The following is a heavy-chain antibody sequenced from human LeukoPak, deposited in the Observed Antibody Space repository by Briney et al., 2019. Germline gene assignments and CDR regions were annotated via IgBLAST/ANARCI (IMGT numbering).Heavy chain of an antibody. CDR2: INHSGST. CDR3: ASSPRSSTRQLLRYYYYYMDV. D-gene: IGHD2-2*01. CDR1: GGSFSGYY. J-gene: IGHJ6*03. Sequence: SETLSLTCAVYGGSFSGYYWSWIRQPPGKGLEWIGEINHSGSTNYNPSPKRRVTISVDTSKTQFSLKLSSVTAADTAVYYCASSPRSSTRQLLRYYYYYMDVWGKGTTATVSS. V-gene: IGHV4-34*01.